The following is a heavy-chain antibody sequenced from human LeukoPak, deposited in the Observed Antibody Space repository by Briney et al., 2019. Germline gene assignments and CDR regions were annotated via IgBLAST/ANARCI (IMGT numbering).Heavy chain of an antibody. V-gene: IGHV1-2*02. CDR3: ARDYWRVGEPFDY. Sequence: GASVTLSCKSSGYTFTGYYMNWVRQAPGQGLEWVGWINPNRGGTNYSQKLQGRVIMTTDTSTSTAYMELRSLRSDDTAVYYRARDYWRVGEPFDYWGQGTLVTVSS. J-gene: IGHJ4*02. D-gene: IGHD1-26*01. CDR1: GYTFTGYY. CDR2: INPNRGGT.